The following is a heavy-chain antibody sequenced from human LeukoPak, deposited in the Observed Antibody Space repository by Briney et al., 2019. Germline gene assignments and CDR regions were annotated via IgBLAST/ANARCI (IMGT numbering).Heavy chain of an antibody. D-gene: IGHD2-2*01. CDR2: ISHFGKNT. CDR1: GFTFSSYA. J-gene: IGHJ4*02. CDR3: AKEGIGYCSSSNCLRNFDY. Sequence: GGSLSLSCAASGFTFSSYAMNWVRQAPGKGPEWVSGISHFGKNTYYADSVKGRFTISRDNSKNTLSLQMNSLRAEDTAVYYCAKEGIGYCSSSNCLRNFDYWGQGTLVTVSS. V-gene: IGHV3-23*01.